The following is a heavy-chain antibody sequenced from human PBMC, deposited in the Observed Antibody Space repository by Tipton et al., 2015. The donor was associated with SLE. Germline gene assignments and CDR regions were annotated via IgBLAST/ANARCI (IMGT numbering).Heavy chain of an antibody. D-gene: IGHD3-10*01. Sequence: QLVQSGAEVKKPGESLKISCKGSGYSFTSYWIGWVRQMPGKGLEWMGRIDPSDSYTNYSPSFQGHVTISADKSISTAYLQWSSLKASDTAMYYCASPQGVSDAFDIWGQGTMVTVSS. V-gene: IGHV5-10-1*01. CDR1: GYSFTSYW. CDR3: ASPQGVSDAFDI. J-gene: IGHJ3*02. CDR2: IDPSDSYT.